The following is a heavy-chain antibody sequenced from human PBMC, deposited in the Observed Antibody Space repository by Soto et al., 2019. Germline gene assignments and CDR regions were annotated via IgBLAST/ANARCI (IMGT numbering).Heavy chain of an antibody. D-gene: IGHD4-17*01. Sequence: QVQLVQSGAEVKKPGASVKVSCKASGYTFTSYAMHWVRQAPGQRLEWMGWINAGNGNTKYSQKFQGRVTITSDTSASTAYMELSSLRSEDTAVYYCARDRRGMTTVTTGFDYWGQGTLVTVSS. CDR1: GYTFTSYA. CDR2: INAGNGNT. CDR3: ARDRRGMTTVTTGFDY. V-gene: IGHV1-3*01. J-gene: IGHJ4*02.